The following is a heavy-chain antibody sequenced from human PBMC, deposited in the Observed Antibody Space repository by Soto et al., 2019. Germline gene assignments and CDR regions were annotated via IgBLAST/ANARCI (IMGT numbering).Heavy chain of an antibody. CDR2: INSKVGST. D-gene: IGHD3-3*01. Sequence: ASLKVSCKAARYTFTPYSIDSLGQEPGQGLEWMGIINSKVGSTSYAQKFQGRVTITRHTSTSTVYMELSSLRSEDTAVYYCARERYYDFWSGYYWPYYYYGMDVWGQGTTVTVS. J-gene: IGHJ6*02. V-gene: IGHV1-46*01. CDR1: RYTFTPYS. CDR3: ARERYYDFWSGYYWPYYYYGMDV.